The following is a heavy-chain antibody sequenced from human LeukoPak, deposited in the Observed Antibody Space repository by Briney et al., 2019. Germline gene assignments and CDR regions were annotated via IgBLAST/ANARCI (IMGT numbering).Heavy chain of an antibody. J-gene: IGHJ4*02. Sequence: ASVKVSCKASGYTFTGYYMHWVRQAPGQGLEWMGWINPNSGGTNYAQKFQGRVTMTRDTSISTAYMELSRLRSDDTAVYYCAKSSVEMAPVPGGIDYWGQGTLVTVSS. D-gene: IGHD5-24*01. CDR2: INPNSGGT. CDR1: GYTFTGYY. V-gene: IGHV1-2*02. CDR3: AKSSVEMAPVPGGIDY.